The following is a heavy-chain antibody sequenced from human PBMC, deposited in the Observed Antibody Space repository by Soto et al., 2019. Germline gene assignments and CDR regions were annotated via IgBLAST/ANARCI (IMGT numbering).Heavy chain of an antibody. CDR3: ARGMVRGVLDY. J-gene: IGHJ4*02. Sequence: SETLSLTCAVSGGSFISGGYSWTWIRQPPGKGLEWIGYSYVSGSSYYNPSLESRVTISVDGAKNQFSLQLRSVTAADTAVYYCARGMVRGVLDYWGQGALVTVSS. D-gene: IGHD3-10*01. CDR1: GGSFISGGYS. V-gene: IGHV4-30-2*01. CDR2: SYVSGSS.